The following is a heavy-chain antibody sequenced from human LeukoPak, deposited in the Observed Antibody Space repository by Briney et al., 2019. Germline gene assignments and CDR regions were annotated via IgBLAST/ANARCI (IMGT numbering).Heavy chain of an antibody. V-gene: IGHV3-30-3*01. D-gene: IGHD3-22*01. CDR3: ARDYDSSGSSIDY. Sequence: PGGSLRLSYEASGFTFNNYAMHWVRQAPGKGLEWVAVISYDGSNKYYADSVKGRFTISRDNSKNTLYLQMNSLRAEDTAVYYCARDYDSSGSSIDYRGQGTLVTVSS. CDR2: ISYDGSNK. CDR1: GFTFNNYA. J-gene: IGHJ4*02.